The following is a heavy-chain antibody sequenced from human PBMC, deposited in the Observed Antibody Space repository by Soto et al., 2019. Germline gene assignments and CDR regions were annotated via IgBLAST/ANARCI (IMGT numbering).Heavy chain of an antibody. D-gene: IGHD2-15*01. V-gene: IGHV4-39*01. CDR1: GGSISSSSYY. J-gene: IGHJ6*03. Sequence: PSETLSLTCTVSGGSISSSSYYWGWIRQPPGKGLEWIGSIYYSGSTYYNPSLKSRVTISVDTSKNQFSLKLSSVTAADTAVYYCARNGGYCSGGSCYLYYYYYMDVWRKGTTVTVSS. CDR2: IYYSGST. CDR3: ARNGGYCSGGSCYLYYYYYMDV.